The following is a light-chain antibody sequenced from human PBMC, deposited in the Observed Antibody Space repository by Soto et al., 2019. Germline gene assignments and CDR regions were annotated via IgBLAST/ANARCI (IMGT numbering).Light chain of an antibody. CDR2: DAS. Sequence: AIQLTQSPSSLSASVGDRVTITCRASQGISSALAWYQQNPGKAPKLLIYDASNLESGVPSRFYGSGSGTDFTLTISSLQPEDFATYYCQQFNNYSFTFGPGTKVDIK. V-gene: IGKV1D-13*01. CDR3: QQFNNYSFT. J-gene: IGKJ3*01. CDR1: QGISSA.